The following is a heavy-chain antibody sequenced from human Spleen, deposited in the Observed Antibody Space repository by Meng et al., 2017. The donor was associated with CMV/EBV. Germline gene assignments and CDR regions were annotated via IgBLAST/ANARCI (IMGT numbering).Heavy chain of an antibody. CDR2: IYYSGST. Sequence: QLQLQESGPGLVKPAXTLSLTCTXSGGSISSSSYYWGWIRQPPGKGPEWIGSIYYSGSTYYNPSLKSRVTISVDTSKNQFSLKLSSVTAADTAVYYCARDFHGGGTGPPHYFDYWGQGTLVTVSS. CDR3: ARDFHGGGTGPPHYFDY. CDR1: GGSISSSSYY. D-gene: IGHD1-26*01. V-gene: IGHV4-39*07. J-gene: IGHJ4*02.